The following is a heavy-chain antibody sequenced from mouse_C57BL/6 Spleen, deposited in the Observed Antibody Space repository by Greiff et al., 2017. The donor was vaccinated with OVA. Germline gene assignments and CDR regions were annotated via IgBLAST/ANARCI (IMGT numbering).Heavy chain of an antibody. J-gene: IGHJ4*01. D-gene: IGHD1-1*01. CDR1: GYTFTSYW. CDR2: IHPNSGST. V-gene: IGHV1-64*01. CDR3: ARCLITTVNDAMDY. Sequence: QVQLQQPGAELVKPGASVKLSCKASGYTFTSYWMHWVKQRPGQGLEWIGMIHPNSGSTNYNEKFKSKATLTVDKSSSTAYMQLSSLTSEDSAVYYCARCLITTVNDAMDYWGQGTSVTVSS.